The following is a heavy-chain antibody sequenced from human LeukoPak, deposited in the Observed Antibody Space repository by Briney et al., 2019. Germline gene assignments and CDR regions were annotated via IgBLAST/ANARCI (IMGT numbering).Heavy chain of an antibody. D-gene: IGHD3-10*02. CDR1: GGSFSGYY. V-gene: IGHV4-34*01. CDR3: AELGITMIGGV. J-gene: IGHJ6*04. CDR2: INHSGST. Sequence: SETLPLTCAVYGGSFSGYYWSWIRQPPGEGLEWIGEINHSGSTNYNPSLKSRVTISVDTSKNQFSLKLSSVTAEDTAVYYCAELGITMIGGVWGKGTTVTISS.